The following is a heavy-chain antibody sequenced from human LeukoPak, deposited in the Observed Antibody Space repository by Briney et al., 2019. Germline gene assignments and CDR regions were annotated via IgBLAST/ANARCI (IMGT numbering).Heavy chain of an antibody. CDR2: KSYSGST. V-gene: IGHV4-59*08. CDR3: AGDHGHYEAASGA. Sequence: PSETLSLTSAVSGDSISIYFWSWIRQPPGKGLEYMGHKSYSGSTDYNPPLKSRVTISEDTAKTQYSLKLSSVPAADTAVYYGAGDHGHYEAASGAWGQGTMVTVSS. J-gene: IGHJ3*01. CDR1: GDSISIYF. D-gene: IGHD4-17*01.